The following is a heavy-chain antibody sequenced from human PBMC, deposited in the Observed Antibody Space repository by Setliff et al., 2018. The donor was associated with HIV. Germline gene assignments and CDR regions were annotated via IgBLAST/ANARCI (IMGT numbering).Heavy chain of an antibody. CDR1: GYIFTDYY. D-gene: IGHD6-6*01. CDR2: INPNSGGT. CDR3: ATAPYSSSLFDI. J-gene: IGHJ3*02. Sequence: ASVKVSCKASGYIFTDYYMHWVRQAPGQELGWMGRINPNSGGTNYAQKFQGRVTMTRDTSISTAYTELSSLRSEDTATYYCATAPYSSSLFDIWGQGTMVTVSS. V-gene: IGHV1-2*06.